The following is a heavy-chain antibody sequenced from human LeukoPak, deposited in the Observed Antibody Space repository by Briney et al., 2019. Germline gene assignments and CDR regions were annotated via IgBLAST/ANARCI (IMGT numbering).Heavy chain of an antibody. J-gene: IGHJ4*02. V-gene: IGHV5-51*01. CDR1: GYSFTSYW. D-gene: IGHD3-10*01. CDR3: ARALQGNYFDY. Sequence: GESLKISWKGSGYSFTSYWIGWVRPMPGKGVEWMGIIYPGDSDTRYSPSFQGQVTISADKSISTAYLQWSSLKASDTAMYYCARALQGNYFDYGGQGTLVTVSS. CDR2: IYPGDSDT.